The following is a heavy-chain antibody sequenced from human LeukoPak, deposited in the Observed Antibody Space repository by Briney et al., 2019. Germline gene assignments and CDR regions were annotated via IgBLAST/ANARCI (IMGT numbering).Heavy chain of an antibody. Sequence: GGSLRLSCTASGFTFGDYAMSWVRQAPGKGLEWVGFIKSKDYGGTTEYAASVKGRFIISGDDSRSIAYLQMNSLKTEDTAVYFCTRLQTGDYPDYWGQGTLVTVSS. CDR3: TRLQTGDYPDY. V-gene: IGHV3-49*04. J-gene: IGHJ4*02. CDR1: GFTFGDYA. CDR2: IKSKDYGGTT. D-gene: IGHD5-24*01.